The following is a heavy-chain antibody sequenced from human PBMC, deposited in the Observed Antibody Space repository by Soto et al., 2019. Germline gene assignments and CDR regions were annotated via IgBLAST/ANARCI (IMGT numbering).Heavy chain of an antibody. V-gene: IGHV5-51*01. CDR3: ARVPTAAATRFYYYAMDV. CDR1: YSFTNYW. J-gene: IGHJ6*02. Sequence: GESLKISCKGYSFTNYWIGWVRQMPGKGLEWMGIIYPGDSETRYSPSFQGQVTISADKSISTAYLQWNSLKASDTAIYYCARVPTAAATRFYYYAMDVWGQGTTVTVS. D-gene: IGHD6-13*01. CDR2: IYPGDSET.